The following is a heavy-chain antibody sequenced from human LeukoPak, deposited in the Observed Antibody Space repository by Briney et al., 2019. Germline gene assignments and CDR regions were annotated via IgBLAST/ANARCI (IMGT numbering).Heavy chain of an antibody. CDR3: ARHETGPYFDY. CDR1: GYSFTNYW. CDR2: IYPNDSYT. D-gene: IGHD1-1*01. V-gene: IGHV5-51*01. Sequence: GESLKISCKGSGYSFTNYWIGWVRQMPGKGLEWMGIIYPNDSYTRYSPSFQGQVTISADKSISTAYLQWSSLKASDTAMYYCARHETGPYFDYWGQGTLVTVSS. J-gene: IGHJ4*02.